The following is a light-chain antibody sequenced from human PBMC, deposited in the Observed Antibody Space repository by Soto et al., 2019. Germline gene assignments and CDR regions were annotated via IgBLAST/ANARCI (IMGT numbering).Light chain of an antibody. Sequence: DIVMTQSPDSLAVSLGERATINCTSTQSVLYSSNSKNYLTWYQHKPGQPPKLLIYWESTRESGVPDRFSGSGSGKDFALTISSLQAEAVAVEYCQQHFRAPITFDLGTRLEIK. CDR3: QQHFRAPIT. CDR1: QSVLYSSNSKNY. CDR2: WES. V-gene: IGKV4-1*01. J-gene: IGKJ5*01.